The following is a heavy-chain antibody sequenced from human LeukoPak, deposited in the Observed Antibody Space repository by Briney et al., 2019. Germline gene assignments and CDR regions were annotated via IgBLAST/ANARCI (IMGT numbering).Heavy chain of an antibody. V-gene: IGHV3-7*03. CDR2: IKEDGGVE. Sequence: GGSLRLSCAASGFTFSTYWMSWVRQAPGKGLEWVANIKEDGGVEYYVDSVKGRFTISRDNTKNALYLQMNNLRADDTAVYFCARDSRWLLDYWGQGTLITVSS. J-gene: IGHJ4*02. D-gene: IGHD6-19*01. CDR1: GFTFSTYW. CDR3: ARDSRWLLDY.